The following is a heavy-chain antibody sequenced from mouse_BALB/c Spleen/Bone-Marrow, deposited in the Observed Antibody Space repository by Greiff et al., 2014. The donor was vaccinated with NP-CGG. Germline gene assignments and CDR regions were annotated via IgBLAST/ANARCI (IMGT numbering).Heavy chain of an antibody. CDR2: IDPASGNT. J-gene: IGHJ3*01. D-gene: IGHD2-3*01. Sequence: VQLKESGADLVKPGASVKSSCTTSGFNIKDTFMHWVKQRPEQGLEWIGRIDPASGNTKYDPKFQGKATITADTSSNKVSLQLSGLTSEDTAVYYCAHDAPFTYWGQGTPVTVSA. V-gene: IGHV14-3*02. CDR3: AHDAPFTY. CDR1: GFNIKDTF.